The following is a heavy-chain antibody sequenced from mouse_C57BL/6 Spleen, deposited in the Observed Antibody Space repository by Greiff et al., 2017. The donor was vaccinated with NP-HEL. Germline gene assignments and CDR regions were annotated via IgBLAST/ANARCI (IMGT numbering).Heavy chain of an antibody. Sequence: VQRVESGAELVKPGASVKMSCKASGYTFTSYWITWVKQRPGQGLEWIGDIYPGSGSTNYNEKFKSKATLTVDTSSSTAYMQLSSLTSEDSAVYYCARRRYSNYLDYWGQGTTLTVSS. J-gene: IGHJ2*01. CDR2: IYPGSGST. CDR1: GYTFTSYW. D-gene: IGHD2-5*01. CDR3: ARRRYSNYLDY. V-gene: IGHV1-55*01.